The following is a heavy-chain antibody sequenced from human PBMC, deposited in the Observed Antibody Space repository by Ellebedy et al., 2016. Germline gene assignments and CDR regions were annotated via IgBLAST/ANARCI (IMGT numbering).Heavy chain of an antibody. CDR2: ISYDGSNT. V-gene: IGHV3-30-3*01. CDR1: GITVSSYA. D-gene: IGHD2-2*01. J-gene: IGHJ6*02. CDR3: ASLQSYCISCESDV. Sequence: GGSLRLSCSGSGITVSSYAMHWVRQAPGKGLEWVAVISYDGSNTYYADSVKGRFTISRDNSKNTLHLQMNSLRAEDTAVYYCASLQSYCISCESDVWGQGTTVTVSS.